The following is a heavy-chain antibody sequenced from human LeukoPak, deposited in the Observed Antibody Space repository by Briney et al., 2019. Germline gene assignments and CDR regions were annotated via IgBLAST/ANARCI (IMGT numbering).Heavy chain of an antibody. CDR2: ISATGSTT. CDR1: GLTFSTYA. Sequence: GGSLRLSCTASGLTFSTYALSWVRQTPGKGLEWLSVISATGSTTYCADSVRGRFTISRDNSKNTLYLQMNSLRVEDTAVYYCAKDSISMVRGDAFAIWGQGTMVTVSS. J-gene: IGHJ3*02. V-gene: IGHV3-23*01. CDR3: AKDSISMVRGDAFAI. D-gene: IGHD3-10*01.